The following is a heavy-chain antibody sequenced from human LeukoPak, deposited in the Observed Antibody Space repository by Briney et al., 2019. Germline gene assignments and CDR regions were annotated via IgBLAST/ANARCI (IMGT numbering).Heavy chain of an antibody. V-gene: IGHV3-7*01. CDR3: VKGGATRGRFEN. Sequence: GGSLRLSCVASGFRFNVQTMSWIRQAPGKGLDWVASMKEDGGEIRYVDSVKGRFTISRDNSKNSLHLQMNSLRADDTGVYRCVKGGATRGRFENWGQGTLVTVSS. CDR1: GFRFNVQT. CDR2: MKEDGGEI. D-gene: IGHD1-26*01. J-gene: IGHJ4*02.